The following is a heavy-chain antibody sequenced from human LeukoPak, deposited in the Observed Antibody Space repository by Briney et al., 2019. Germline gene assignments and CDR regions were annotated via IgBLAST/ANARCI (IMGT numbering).Heavy chain of an antibody. D-gene: IGHD3-16*01. CDR1: GGSISSYY. J-gene: IGHJ4*02. V-gene: IGHV4-59*01. CDR3: ARDGPGGYFDY. Sequence: SETLSLTCTVSGGSISSYYWSWIRLPPGKGLERIGYIYYTGATYYNPSLKSRVTISLDTSKNQSSLKLSSVTAADTAVYYCARDGPGGYFDYWGQGTLVTVSS. CDR2: IYYTGAT.